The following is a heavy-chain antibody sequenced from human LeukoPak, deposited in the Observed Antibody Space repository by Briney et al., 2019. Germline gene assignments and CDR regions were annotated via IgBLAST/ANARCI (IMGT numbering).Heavy chain of an antibody. Sequence: GGSLRLSCAASGFTFNNYAMHWVRRAPGKGLESVSAISTNGDNTYYGTSAKGRFTISRDNSKNTVYLHMGSLRVEDMAVYYCARDQGIEGATYMDVWGRGTTVIVSS. CDR3: ARDQGIEGATYMDV. CDR1: GFTFNNYA. J-gene: IGHJ6*03. D-gene: IGHD1-26*01. V-gene: IGHV3-64*01. CDR2: ISTNGDNT.